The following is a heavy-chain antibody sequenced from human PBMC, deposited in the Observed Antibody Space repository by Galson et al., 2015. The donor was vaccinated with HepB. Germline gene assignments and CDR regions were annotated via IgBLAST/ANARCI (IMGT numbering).Heavy chain of an antibody. D-gene: IGHD4-17*01. Sequence: SETLSLTCTVSGGSFSGYYWSWIRQPPGKGLEWIGEINHSGSTNYNPSLKSRVTISVDTSKNQFSLKLSSVTAADTAVYYCARASAYGDYYFDYWGQGTLVTVSS. J-gene: IGHJ4*02. V-gene: IGHV4-34*01. CDR2: INHSGST. CDR1: GGSFSGYY. CDR3: ARASAYGDYYFDY.